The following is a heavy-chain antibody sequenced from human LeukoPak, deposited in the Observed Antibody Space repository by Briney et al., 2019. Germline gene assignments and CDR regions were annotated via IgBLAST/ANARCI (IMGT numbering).Heavy chain of an antibody. CDR1: GGSISSYY. J-gene: IGHJ4*02. Sequence: PSETLSLTCTVSGGSISSYYWSWIRQPPGKGLEWIGYIYYSGSTNYNPSLKSRVTISVDTSKNQFSLKLSSVTAADTAVYYCARLFRGYSYGYEIDYWGQGTLVTVSS. CDR3: ARLFRGYSYGYEIDY. V-gene: IGHV4-59*01. D-gene: IGHD5-18*01. CDR2: IYYSGST.